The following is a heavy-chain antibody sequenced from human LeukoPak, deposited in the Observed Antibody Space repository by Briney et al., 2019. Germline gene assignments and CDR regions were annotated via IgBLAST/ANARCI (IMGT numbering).Heavy chain of an antibody. Sequence: PGGSLRLSCAASGFNFDDYGMSWVRQAPGKGLEWVSGINWNGGSTDYADSVKGRFTISRDNAKNSLYLQMNGLRAEDTALYYCARVRTQMQLWSEFAYWGQGTLVTVSS. CDR2: INWNGGST. J-gene: IGHJ4*02. V-gene: IGHV3-20*04. CDR1: GFNFDDYG. CDR3: ARVRTQMQLWSEFAY. D-gene: IGHD3-10*02.